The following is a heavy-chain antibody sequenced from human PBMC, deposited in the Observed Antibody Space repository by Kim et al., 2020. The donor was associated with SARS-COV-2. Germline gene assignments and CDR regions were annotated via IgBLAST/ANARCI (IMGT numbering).Heavy chain of an antibody. CDR1: GFTFSSYA. V-gene: IGHV3-23*01. J-gene: IGHJ4*02. D-gene: IGHD3-22*01. Sequence: GGSLRLSCAASGFTFSSYAMSWVRQAPGKGLEWVSAISGSGGSTYYADSVKGRLTISRDNSKNTLYLQMNSLRAEDTAVYYCATLYYHDSSGYYPKETDYWGQGTLVTVYS. CDR2: ISGSGGST. CDR3: ATLYYHDSSGYYPKETDY.